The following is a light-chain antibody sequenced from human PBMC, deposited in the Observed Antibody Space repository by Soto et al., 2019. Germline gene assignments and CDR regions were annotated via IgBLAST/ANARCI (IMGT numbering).Light chain of an antibody. CDR1: NSDIGGYNF. J-gene: IGLJ1*01. V-gene: IGLV2-14*01. Sequence: QSALTQPASVSGSPGQPITISCTGTNSDIGGYNFVSWYQKRPGEAPKLIIYNVSNRSSGIPNSFSGSKSGNTASLSISGLQFEVEADYYCTLYTSIDGVLYVFGTGSKVTVL. CDR2: NVS. CDR3: TLYTSIDGVLYV.